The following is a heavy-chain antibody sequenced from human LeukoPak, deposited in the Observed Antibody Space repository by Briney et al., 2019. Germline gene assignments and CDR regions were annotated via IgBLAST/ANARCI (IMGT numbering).Heavy chain of an antibody. CDR1: GYTFTSYD. Sequence: GASVKVSCKASGYTFTSYDINWVRQATGQGLEWMGWMNPNSGDTGYAQNFQGRVTMTRNTSIRTAYMELSSLRSEDTAVYYCAREVVVTEGQWFDPWGQGTLVTVSS. J-gene: IGHJ5*02. V-gene: IGHV1-8*01. CDR2: MNPNSGDT. CDR3: AREVVVTEGQWFDP. D-gene: IGHD2-21*02.